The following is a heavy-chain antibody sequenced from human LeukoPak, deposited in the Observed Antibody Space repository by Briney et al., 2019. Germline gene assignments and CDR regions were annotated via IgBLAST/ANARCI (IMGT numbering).Heavy chain of an antibody. CDR2: ICPDGTVT. CDR3: FREGGD. Sequence: PGGSLRLSCAASGFTFSTYCMHWVRQAPGKGPMWVSRICPDGTVTNYADSVKARFIISRDNAKNTLYLQMNSLRVEDTAIYYCFREGGDWGQGTLVTVSS. J-gene: IGHJ4*02. CDR1: GFTFSTYC. D-gene: IGHD3-10*01. V-gene: IGHV3-74*01.